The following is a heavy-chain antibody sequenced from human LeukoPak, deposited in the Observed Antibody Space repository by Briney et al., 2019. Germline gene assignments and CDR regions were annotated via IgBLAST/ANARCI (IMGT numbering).Heavy chain of an antibody. CDR1: GYIFTSYW. CDR2: IDPSDSYT. D-gene: IGHD1-26*01. Sequence: GESLKISCKGSGYIFTSYWIGWVRQMPGKGLEWMGRIDPSDSYTNYSPSFQGHVTISADKSISTAYLQWSSLKASDTAMYYCAKVGASNYFDYWGQGTLVTVSS. CDR3: AKVGASNYFDY. V-gene: IGHV5-10-1*01. J-gene: IGHJ4*02.